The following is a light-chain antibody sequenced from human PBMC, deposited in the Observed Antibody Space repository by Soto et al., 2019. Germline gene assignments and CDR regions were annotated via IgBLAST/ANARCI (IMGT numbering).Light chain of an antibody. Sequence: DIQLTQSPSSLSASVGDRVSITCRTSQTISNYLNWYHHRPGQAPKLLIYSTSNLQGGVPSRFSGGGAGTEFTRTISSLQPEELLSYSCQQPDNLPPTFGGGTRVQI. CDR2: STS. V-gene: IGKV1-39*01. CDR1: QTISNY. CDR3: QQPDNLPPT. J-gene: IGKJ4*02.